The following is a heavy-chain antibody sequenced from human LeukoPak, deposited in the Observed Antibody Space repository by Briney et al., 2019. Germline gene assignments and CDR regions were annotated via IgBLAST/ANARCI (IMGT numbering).Heavy chain of an antibody. CDR1: GGSISSYS. CDR2: IYYSGRS. D-gene: IGHD6-13*01. CDR3: ARSYSSSWYASPFFDY. J-gene: IGHJ4*02. V-gene: IGHV4-59*12. Sequence: PSETLSLTCNVSGGSISSYSWTWIRQPPGKGLEWIGPIYYSGRSNYNPSLTSRVTTSLDTSRNQFSLKLSSVTAADTAVYYCARSYSSSWYASPFFDYWGQGTLVTVSS.